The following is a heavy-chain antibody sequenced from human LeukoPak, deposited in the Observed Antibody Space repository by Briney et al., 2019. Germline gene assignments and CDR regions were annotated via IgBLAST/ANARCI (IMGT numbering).Heavy chain of an antibody. D-gene: IGHD3-9*01. V-gene: IGHV4-59*08. CDR3: ARQLGVYFDWFYDY. Sequence: SETLSLTCTVSGGSISSYYWSWIRQPPGKGLEWIGYIYYGGSTNYNPSLKSRVTISVDTSKNQFSLKLSSVTAADTAVYYCARQLGVYFDWFYDYWGQGTLVTVSS. CDR1: GGSISSYY. CDR2: IYYGGST. J-gene: IGHJ4*02.